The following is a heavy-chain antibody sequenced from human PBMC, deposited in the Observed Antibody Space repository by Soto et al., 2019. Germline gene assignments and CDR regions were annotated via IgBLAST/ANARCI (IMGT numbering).Heavy chain of an antibody. CDR1: GFTFSSYS. J-gene: IGHJ4*02. CDR2: ISSSSSYI. CDR3: ARDFRPMTTVTTVFDY. Sequence: EVQLVESGGGLVKPGGSLRLSCAASGFTFSSYSMNRVRQAPGKGLEWVSSISSSSSYIYYADSVKGRFTISRDNAKNSLYLQMNSLRAEDTAVYYCARDFRPMTTVTTVFDYWGQGTLVTVSS. V-gene: IGHV3-21*01. D-gene: IGHD4-17*01.